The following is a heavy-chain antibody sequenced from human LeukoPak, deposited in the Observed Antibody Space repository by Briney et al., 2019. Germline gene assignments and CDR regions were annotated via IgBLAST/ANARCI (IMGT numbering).Heavy chain of an antibody. D-gene: IGHD1-26*01. V-gene: IGHV3-23*01. J-gene: IGHJ4*02. CDR2: IGTHSTST. CDR1: GFTFSSHV. Sequence: PGGSLRLSCAASGFTFSSHVMTWVRQAPGAGLEWVSAIGTHSTSTDYPDSVKGRFTISRGDSKNTVFLQMTSLRVEDTALYYCTRRVGGTPDYWGLGTLVTVSS. CDR3: TRRVGGTPDY.